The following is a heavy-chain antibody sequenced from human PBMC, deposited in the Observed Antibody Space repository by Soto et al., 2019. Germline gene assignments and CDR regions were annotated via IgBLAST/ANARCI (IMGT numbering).Heavy chain of an antibody. CDR3: TRHFGPNYNYYYYYMDV. CDR2: IRSKANSYAT. CDR1: GFTFSGSA. J-gene: IGHJ6*03. D-gene: IGHD3-10*01. Sequence: GGSLRLSCAASGFTFSGSAMHWVRQASGKGLEWVGRIRSKANSYATAYAASVKGRFTISRDDSKNTAYLQMNSLKTEDTAVYYCTRHFGPNYNYYYYYMDVWGKGTTVTVSS. V-gene: IGHV3-73*01.